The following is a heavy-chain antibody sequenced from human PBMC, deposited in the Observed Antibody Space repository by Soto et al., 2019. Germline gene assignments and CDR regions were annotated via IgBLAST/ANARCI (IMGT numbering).Heavy chain of an antibody. CDR2: IHSDGSST. D-gene: IGHD2-21*02. CDR3: ARGDRGAFDL. V-gene: IGHV3-74*01. J-gene: IGHJ3*01. CDR1: GFTFSYYW. Sequence: EVQLVESEGGLVQPGGSLRLSCAASGFTFSYYWMHWVRQAPGQGLVWVSRIHSDGSSTTYADSVKGRFTISRDNAKNTLDLQMTRLSDADTAVYYCARGDRGAFDLWGTGTMVTVSS.